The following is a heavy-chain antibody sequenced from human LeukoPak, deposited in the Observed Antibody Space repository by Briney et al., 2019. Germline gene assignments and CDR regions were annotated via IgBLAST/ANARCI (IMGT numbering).Heavy chain of an antibody. D-gene: IGHD3-10*01. CDR2: ISGSGGST. V-gene: IGHV3-23*01. CDR1: GFTFSSYG. J-gene: IGHJ4*02. Sequence: PGGTLRLSCAASGFTFSSYGMSWVRQAPGKGLEWVSAISGSGGSTYYADSVKGRFTISRDNSKNTLYLQMNSLRAEDTAVYYCARYGSGSYYKDPLDYWGQGTLVTVSS. CDR3: ARYGSGSYYKDPLDY.